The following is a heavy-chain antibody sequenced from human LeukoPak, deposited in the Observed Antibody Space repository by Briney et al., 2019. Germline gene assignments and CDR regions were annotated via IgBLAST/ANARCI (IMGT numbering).Heavy chain of an antibody. J-gene: IGHJ6*03. CDR3: ARDLIVVVPAAKDYYYYYMDV. V-gene: IGHV4-61*02. D-gene: IGHD2-2*01. Sequence: SQTLSLTCTVSGGSISSGSYYWSWIRQPAGKGLEWIGRIYTSGSTNYNPSLKSRVTISVDTSKNQFSLKLSSVTAADTAVYYCARDLIVVVPAAKDYYYYYMDVWGKGITVTVSS. CDR1: GGSISSGSYY. CDR2: IYTSGST.